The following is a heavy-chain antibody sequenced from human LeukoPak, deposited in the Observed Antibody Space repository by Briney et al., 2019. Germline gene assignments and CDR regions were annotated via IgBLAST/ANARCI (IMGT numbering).Heavy chain of an antibody. J-gene: IGHJ3*02. CDR3: ARSKQMWPPGAFDI. CDR2: ISSSGSTI. Sequence: GGSLRLSCAASGFTFSDYYMSWIRQAPGKGLEWVSYISSSGSTIYYADSVKGRSTISRDNAKNSLYLQMNSLRAEDTAVYYCARSKQMWPPGAFDIWGQGTMVTVSS. CDR1: GFTFSDYY. D-gene: IGHD2-21*01. V-gene: IGHV3-11*04.